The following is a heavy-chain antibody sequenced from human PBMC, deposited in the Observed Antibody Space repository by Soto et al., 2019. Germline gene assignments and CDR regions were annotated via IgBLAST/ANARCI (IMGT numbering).Heavy chain of an antibody. CDR1: GGSISSGDYY. CDR2: IYYSGRT. V-gene: IGHV4-30-4*01. CDR3: ARVRTSPDYGSDY. D-gene: IGHD4-17*01. J-gene: IGHJ4*02. Sequence: QVQLQESGPGLVKPSQTLSLTCTVSGGSISSGDYYWSWIRQPPGQGLEWIGYIYYSGRTYYNPSLKSRVTISVETSKNQLSLKLSSVTAADTAVYYCARVRTSPDYGSDYWGQGTLVTVSS.